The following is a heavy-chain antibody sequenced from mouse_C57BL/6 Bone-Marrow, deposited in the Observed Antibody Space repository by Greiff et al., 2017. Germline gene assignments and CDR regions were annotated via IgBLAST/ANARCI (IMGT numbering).Heavy chain of an antibody. CDR1: GFTFSSYA. J-gene: IGHJ4*01. V-gene: IGHV5-9-1*02. CDR3: TRGYGSSLYAIDY. D-gene: IGHD1-1*01. Sequence: EVKLVESGEGLVKPGGSLKLSCAASGFTFSSYAMSWVRQTPEKRLEWVAYISSGGDYIYYADTVKGRFTISRDNARNTLYLQLSSLKSEDTAMYYCTRGYGSSLYAIDYWGQGTSVTVSS. CDR2: ISSGGDYI.